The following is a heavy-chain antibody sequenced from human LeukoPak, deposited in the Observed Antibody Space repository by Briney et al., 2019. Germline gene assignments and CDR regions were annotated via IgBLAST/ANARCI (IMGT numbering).Heavy chain of an antibody. CDR2: IYNSGST. CDR3: AGLSSFGSSLYYYYYMNV. J-gene: IGHJ6*03. V-gene: IGHV4-59*01. D-gene: IGHD6-13*01. CDR1: GGSIGPDY. Sequence: PSETLSLTCAVSGGSIGPDYWSWIRQPPGKGLEWIGYIYNSGSTHYNPFLKSRLTISVDTSKNQISLKLTSVTAADTAVYYCAGLSSFGSSLYYYYYMNVWGKGTTVTVSS.